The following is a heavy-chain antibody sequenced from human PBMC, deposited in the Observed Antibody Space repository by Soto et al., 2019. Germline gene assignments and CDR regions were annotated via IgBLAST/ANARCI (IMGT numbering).Heavy chain of an antibody. V-gene: IGHV3-30*18. CDR2: ISYDGSNK. J-gene: IGHJ6*02. CDR1: GFTFSSYG. Sequence: QVQLVESGGGVVQPGRSLRLSCAASGFTFSSYGMHWVRQAPGKGLEWVAVISYDGSNKYYADSVKGRFTISRDNSKNTLYLQMNSLRAEDTAVYYCAKGGGSWSHEPYYYGMDVVGQGTTVTVSS. D-gene: IGHD6-13*01. CDR3: AKGGGSWSHEPYYYGMDV.